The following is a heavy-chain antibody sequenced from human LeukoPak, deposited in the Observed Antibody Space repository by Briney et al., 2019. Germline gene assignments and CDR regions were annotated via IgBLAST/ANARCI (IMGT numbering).Heavy chain of an antibody. J-gene: IGHJ6*03. Sequence: ASVKVSCKASGYTFTGYYMHWVRQAPGQGLEWMGWINPNSGGTNYAQKFQGRVTMTRDTSISTAYMELSRLTSDDTVVYYCARGCSSTSCSSDLYYYYYYMDVWGKGTTVTVSS. D-gene: IGHD2-2*01. CDR3: ARGCSSTSCSSDLYYYYYYMDV. CDR2: INPNSGGT. V-gene: IGHV1-2*02. CDR1: GYTFTGYY.